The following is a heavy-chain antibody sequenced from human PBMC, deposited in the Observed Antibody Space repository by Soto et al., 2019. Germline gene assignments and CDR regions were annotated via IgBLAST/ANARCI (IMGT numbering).Heavy chain of an antibody. CDR3: ARGAGGYCSSTSCYLGRNWFDP. D-gene: IGHD2-2*01. CDR2: INHSGST. V-gene: IGHV4-34*01. Sequence: SETLSLTCAVYGGSFSGYYWSWIRQPPGRGLEWIGEINHSGSTNYNPSLKSRVTISVDTSKNQFSLKLSSVTAADTAVYYCARGAGGYCSSTSCYLGRNWFDPWGQGTLVTVSS. J-gene: IGHJ5*02. CDR1: GGSFSGYY.